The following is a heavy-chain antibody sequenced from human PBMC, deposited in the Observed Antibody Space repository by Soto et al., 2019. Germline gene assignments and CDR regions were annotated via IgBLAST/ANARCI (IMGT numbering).Heavy chain of an antibody. D-gene: IGHD6-13*01. CDR3: ARGGGSIAADGTPFDY. J-gene: IGHJ4*02. V-gene: IGHV1-69*06. CDR2: SIRIFGTA. Sequence: QVQLVQSGAEVKKPGSSVKVSCKASGGTFSSYAISWVRQAPGQGLEWMGGSIRIFGTANYAQKFQGRVTMTADKSTNTAYMELSSLRSEDPDVYYCARGGGSIAADGTPFDYWGQGTLVTDSS. CDR1: GGTFSSYA.